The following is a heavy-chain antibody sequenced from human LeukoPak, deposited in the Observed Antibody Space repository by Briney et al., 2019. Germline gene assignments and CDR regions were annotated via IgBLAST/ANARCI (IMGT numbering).Heavy chain of an antibody. CDR2: INHSRST. Sequence: SEALSLTRAVCGGSFRGYYWSWIRQPPAKGREWIGEINHSRSTNYNPSLKSRFTISVDTSKNQFSLKLSSVTAADTAVYYCARGNDSSVYYVDYWGQGTLVTVSS. CDR3: ARGNDSSVYYVDY. J-gene: IGHJ4*02. CDR1: GGSFRGYY. V-gene: IGHV4-34*01. D-gene: IGHD3-22*01.